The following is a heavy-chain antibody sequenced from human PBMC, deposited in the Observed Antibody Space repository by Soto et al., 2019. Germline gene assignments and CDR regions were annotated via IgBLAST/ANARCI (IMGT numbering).Heavy chain of an antibody. J-gene: IGHJ6*02. CDR2: ISYDGSNK. CDR3: AKDLRDFWSGYFSGGDYYGMDV. V-gene: IGHV3-30*18. Sequence: GGSLRLSCAASGFTFSSYGMHWVRQAPGKGLEWVAVISYDGSNKYYADSVKGRFTISRDNSKNTLYLQMNSLRAEDTAVYYCAKDLRDFWSGYFSGGDYYGMDVWGQGTTVTVS. CDR1: GFTFSSYG. D-gene: IGHD3-3*01.